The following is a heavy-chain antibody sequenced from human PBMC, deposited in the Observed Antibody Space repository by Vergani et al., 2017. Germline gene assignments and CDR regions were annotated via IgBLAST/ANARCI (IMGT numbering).Heavy chain of an antibody. D-gene: IGHD2-15*01. CDR1: GYSFTSYW. CDR3: ARLLGYCSGGSCYPPANAFDI. V-gene: IGHV5-51*01. J-gene: IGHJ3*02. Sequence: EVQLVQSGAEVKKPGESLKISCKGSGYSFTSYWIGWVRQMPGKGLEWMGIIYPGDSDTRYSPSFQGQVTISADKSISTAYLQWSSLKASDTAMYYCARLLGYCSGGSCYPPANAFDIWGQGTMVTVSS. CDR2: IYPGDSDT.